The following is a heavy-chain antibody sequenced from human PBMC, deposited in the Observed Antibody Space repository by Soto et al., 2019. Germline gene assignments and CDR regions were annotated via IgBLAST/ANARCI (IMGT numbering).Heavy chain of an antibody. V-gene: IGHV4-30-2*01. J-gene: IGHJ5*02. CDR2: IYQGGVT. CDR3: AGMLYTSGLRFDP. D-gene: IGHD6-19*01. Sequence: PSETLSLTCNMSGDSYSISTYSWSWIRQPPGKALQWIGFIYQGGVTSYNPSLASRVSISLDRSNNQCSLKLKSVTAADTAVYFCAGMLYTSGLRFDPWGPGTLVTVS. CDR1: GDSYSISTYS.